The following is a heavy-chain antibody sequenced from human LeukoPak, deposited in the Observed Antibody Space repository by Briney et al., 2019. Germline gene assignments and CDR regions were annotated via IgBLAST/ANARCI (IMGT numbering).Heavy chain of an antibody. CDR2: ISGSGDST. Sequence: GGSLRLSCAASGFTFSSYAMSWVRQAPGKGLEWVSGISGSGDSTYYADSVKGRFTISRDNSKNTLYLQMNSLRAEDTAVYYCAKGSGSYPYNWLDPWGQGTLITVSS. CDR3: AKGSGSYPYNWLDP. D-gene: IGHD1-26*01. V-gene: IGHV3-23*01. CDR1: GFTFSSYA. J-gene: IGHJ5*02.